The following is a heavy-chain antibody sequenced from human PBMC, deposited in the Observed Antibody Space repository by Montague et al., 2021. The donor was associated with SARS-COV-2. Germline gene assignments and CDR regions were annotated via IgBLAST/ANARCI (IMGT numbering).Heavy chain of an antibody. CDR1: DASISTSNY. D-gene: IGHD5-12*01. CDR3: ARDSNDGYDRFFDY. J-gene: IGHJ4*02. V-gene: IGHV4-39*07. Sequence: SETLSLTCSVSDASISTSNYWGWLRQTPGKGLEWIASIHFTGTTYYKPSLKSRVTISVDTSKDQFSLKLTSLTAADTAIYFCARDSNDGYDRFFDYWGQGTLVTVSS. CDR2: IHFTGTT.